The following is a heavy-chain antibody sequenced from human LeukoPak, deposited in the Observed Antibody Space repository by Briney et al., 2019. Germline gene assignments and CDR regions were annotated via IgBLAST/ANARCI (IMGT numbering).Heavy chain of an antibody. CDR3: ARRSYSSGFSFFRY. V-gene: IGHV4-34*01. CDR1: GGSFSGYY. J-gene: IGHJ4*02. Sequence: SETLSLTCAVYGGSFSGYYWSWIRQPPGKGLEWIGEINHSGSTNYNPSLKSRVTISVDTSKNQFSLKLSSVTAADTAVYYCARRSYSSGFSFFRYWGQGTLVTASS. CDR2: INHSGST. D-gene: IGHD6-19*01.